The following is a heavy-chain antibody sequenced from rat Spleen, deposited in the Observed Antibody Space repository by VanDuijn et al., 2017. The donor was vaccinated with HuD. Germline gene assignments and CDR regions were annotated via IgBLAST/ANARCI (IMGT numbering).Heavy chain of an antibody. J-gene: IGHJ3*01. D-gene: IGHD1-12*02. V-gene: IGHV5S10*01. CDR3: ARRPYYDGAYYPFAY. CDR1: GFTFSDYN. CDR2: IIYDGSRT. Sequence: EVQLVESGGGLVQPGRSLKLSCAASGFTFSDYNMAWVRQAPKQGLEWVATIIYDGSRTFYRDSVKGRFTISRDDAKSTLYLQMDSLRSEDTATYFCARRPYYDGAYYPFAYWGQGTLVTVSS.